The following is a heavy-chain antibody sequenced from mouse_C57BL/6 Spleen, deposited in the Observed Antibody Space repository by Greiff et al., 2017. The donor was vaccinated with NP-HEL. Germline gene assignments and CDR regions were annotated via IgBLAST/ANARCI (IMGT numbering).Heavy chain of an antibody. CDR3: ARGDRY. CDR1: GYAFSSSW. CDR2: IYPGDGDT. D-gene: IGHD2-13*01. V-gene: IGHV1-82*01. J-gene: IGHJ2*01. Sequence: QVQLQQSGPELVKPGASVKISCKASGYAFSSSWMNWVKQRPGKGLEWIGRIYPGDGDTNYNGKFKGKATLTADKSSSTAYMQRSSLTSEDSAVYFCARGDRYWGKGTTLTVSS.